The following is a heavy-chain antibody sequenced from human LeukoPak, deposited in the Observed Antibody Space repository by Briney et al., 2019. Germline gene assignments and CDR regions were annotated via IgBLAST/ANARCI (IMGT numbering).Heavy chain of an antibody. D-gene: IGHD3-10*01. J-gene: IGHJ3*02. CDR1: GFTFSNYG. V-gene: IGHV3-30*03. CDR3: AHKRRGPDAFDI. CDR2: ISNDGSKK. Sequence: GGSLRLSCTASGFTFSNYGFHWVRQAPGKGLEWVAFISNDGSKKYYADSVKARFTISRDNSKNTLYLQMNSLRAEDTAVYYGAHKRRGPDAFDIWGQGTMVTVSS.